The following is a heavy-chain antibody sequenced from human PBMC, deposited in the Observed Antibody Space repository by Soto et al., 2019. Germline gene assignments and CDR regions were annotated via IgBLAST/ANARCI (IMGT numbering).Heavy chain of an antibody. CDR3: AKDWTSFGEFIAQDYYYGMDV. J-gene: IGHJ6*02. Sequence: QVQLVESGGGVVQPGRSLRLSCAASGFTFSSYGMHWVRQAPGKGLEWVAVISYDGSNKYYADSVKGRFTISRDNSKNTLYLQMNRLRAEDTAVYYCAKDWTSFGEFIAQDYYYGMDVWGQGTTVTVSS. D-gene: IGHD3-10*01. CDR2: ISYDGSNK. CDR1: GFTFSSYG. V-gene: IGHV3-30*18.